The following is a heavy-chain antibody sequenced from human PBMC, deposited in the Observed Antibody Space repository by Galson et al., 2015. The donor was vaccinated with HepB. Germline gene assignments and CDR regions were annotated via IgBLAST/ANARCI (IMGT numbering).Heavy chain of an antibody. D-gene: IGHD3-10*01. CDR3: AKDEGFGELSLYAFDI. CDR2: ISWNSGSI. CDR1: GFTFDDYA. V-gene: IGHV3-9*01. Sequence: SLRLSCAASGFTFDDYAMHWVRQAPGKGLGWVSGISWNSGSIGYADSVKGRFTISRDNAKNSLYLQMNSLRAEDTALYYCAKDEGFGELSLYAFDIWGQGTMVTVSS. J-gene: IGHJ3*02.